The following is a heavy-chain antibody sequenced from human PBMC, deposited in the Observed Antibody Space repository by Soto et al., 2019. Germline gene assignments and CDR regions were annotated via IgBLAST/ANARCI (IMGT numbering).Heavy chain of an antibody. CDR1: GGSFSGYY. J-gene: IGHJ5*02. CDR3: AREKTFGMVNWFDP. Sequence: SETLSLTCAVYGGSFSGYYWSWIRQHPGKGLEWIGYIYYSGSTYYNPSLKSRVTISVDTSKNQFSLKLSSVTAADTAVYYCAREKTFGMVNWFDPWGQGTLVTVSS. D-gene: IGHD3-3*01. CDR2: IYYSGST. V-gene: IGHV4-31*11.